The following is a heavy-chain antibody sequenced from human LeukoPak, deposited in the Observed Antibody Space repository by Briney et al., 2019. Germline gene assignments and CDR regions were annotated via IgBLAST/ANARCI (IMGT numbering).Heavy chain of an antibody. CDR3: AKAPPAATNYYYGMDV. CDR2: VSGRGEAT. V-gene: IGHV3-23*01. Sequence: GGSLRLSCAASGFTFNNYAMTWVRQAPGKGLEWVSPVSGRGEATYYADSVKGRFTISRDDSKNTLYLQMNSLRAEDTAVYHCAKAPPAATNYYYGMDVWGQGITVTVSS. J-gene: IGHJ6*02. CDR1: GFTFNNYA. D-gene: IGHD2-15*01.